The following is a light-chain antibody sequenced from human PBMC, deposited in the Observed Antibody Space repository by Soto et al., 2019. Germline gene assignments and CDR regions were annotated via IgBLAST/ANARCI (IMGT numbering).Light chain of an antibody. J-gene: IGLJ2*01. V-gene: IGLV1-44*01. CDR3: AAWDDSLNGVV. CDR1: SSNIGSDT. CDR2: SNN. Sequence: QSVLTQPPSASGTPGRRVTISCSGSSSNIGSDTVNWYQQLPGTAPKLLIYSNNQRPSGVPDRFSGSKSGTSASLAISGLQSEDEADYHCAAWDDSLNGVVFGGGTKPTVL.